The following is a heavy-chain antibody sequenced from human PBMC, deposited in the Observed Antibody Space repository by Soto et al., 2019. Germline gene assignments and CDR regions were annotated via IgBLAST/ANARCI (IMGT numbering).Heavy chain of an antibody. J-gene: IGHJ4*02. V-gene: IGHV3-30*18. CDR1: GFTFSSYG. D-gene: IGHD2-8*01. CDR3: AKGPSYCTNGVCYWIDY. CDR2: ISYDGSNK. Sequence: PGGSLRLSCAASGFTFSSYGMHWVRQAPGKGLEWVAVISYDGSNKYYADSVKGRFTISRDNSKNTLYLQMNSLRAEDTAVYYCAKGPSYCTNGVCYWIDYWGQGTLVTVSS.